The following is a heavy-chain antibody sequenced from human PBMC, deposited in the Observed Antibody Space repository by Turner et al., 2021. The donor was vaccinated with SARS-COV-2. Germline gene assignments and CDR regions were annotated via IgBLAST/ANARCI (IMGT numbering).Heavy chain of an antibody. D-gene: IGHD5-12*01. Sequence: EVQLVESGVGLVQPGRSLRLSCSASGFTFDDYAMHWVRQAPGKGLEWVSGSSWNSGSIGYADSVKGRFTISRDNAKNSLYLQMNSLRAEDTALYYCAKDRATGYYYYGMDVWGQGTTVTVSS. J-gene: IGHJ6*02. CDR3: AKDRATGYYYYGMDV. CDR1: GFTFDDYA. CDR2: SSWNSGSI. V-gene: IGHV3-9*01.